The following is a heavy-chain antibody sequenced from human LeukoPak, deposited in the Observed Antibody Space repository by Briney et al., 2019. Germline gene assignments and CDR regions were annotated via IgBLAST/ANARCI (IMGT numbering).Heavy chain of an antibody. CDR1: GFPFIDYS. D-gene: IGHD3-10*01. J-gene: IGHJ3*02. V-gene: IGHV3-48*04. CDR3: AREDLLWFGELLRNDAFDI. CDR2: IGISSGNT. Sequence: PGGSLRLSCTASGFPFIDYSMNWVRQAPGKGLEWISYIGISSGNTKYADSVKGRFTISADNAKNTLYLQMNSLRAEDTAVYYCAREDLLWFGELLRNDAFDIWGQGTMVTVSS.